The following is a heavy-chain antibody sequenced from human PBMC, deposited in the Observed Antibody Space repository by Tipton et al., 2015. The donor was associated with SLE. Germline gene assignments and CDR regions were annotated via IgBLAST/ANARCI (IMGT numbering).Heavy chain of an antibody. CDR1: GFTFDDYA. CDR2: INSNGGST. V-gene: IGHV3-20*04. CDR3: AREASSGWSRVRSFDY. Sequence: SLRLSCAASGFTFDDYAMSWVRQAPGKGLEWVSGINSNGGSTGYADSVKGRFTISRDNAKNSLYLQMNSLRAEDTALYYCAREASSGWSRVRSFDYWGQGTLAAVSS. D-gene: IGHD6-13*01. J-gene: IGHJ4*02.